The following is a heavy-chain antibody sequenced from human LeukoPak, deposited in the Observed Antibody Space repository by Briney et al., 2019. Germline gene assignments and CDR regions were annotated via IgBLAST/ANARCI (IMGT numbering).Heavy chain of an antibody. V-gene: IGHV4-39*01. D-gene: IGHD6-13*01. J-gene: IGHJ4*02. CDR1: GGSISSSSYY. CDR3: ARHLYSSSWYSYYFDY. CDR2: IYYSGST. Sequence: SHTLSLTCTVSGGSISSSSYYWGWIRQPPGKGLEWVGSIYYSGSTYYNPSLKSRVTISVDTSKNQFSLKLSSVTAADTAVYYCARHLYSSSWYSYYFDYWGQGTLVTVSS.